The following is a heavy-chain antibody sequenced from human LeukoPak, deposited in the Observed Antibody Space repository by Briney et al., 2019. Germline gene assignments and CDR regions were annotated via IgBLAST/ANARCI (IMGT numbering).Heavy chain of an antibody. J-gene: IGHJ4*02. CDR2: IYYSGST. CDR3: ASDYYGSGSSIFDY. D-gene: IGHD3-10*01. V-gene: IGHV4-39*01. Sequence: PSETLSLTCTVSGGSISSYYWGWIRQPPGKGLEWIGSIYYSGSTYYNPSLKSRVTISVDTSKNQFSLKPSSVTAADTAVYYCASDYYGSGSSIFDYWGQGTLVTVSS. CDR1: GGSISSYY.